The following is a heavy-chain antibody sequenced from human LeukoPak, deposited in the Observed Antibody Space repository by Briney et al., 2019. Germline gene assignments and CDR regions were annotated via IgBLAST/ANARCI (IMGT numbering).Heavy chain of an antibody. D-gene: IGHD3-10*01. CDR1: GYTFTSYG. V-gene: IGHV1-18*01. CDR3: ARVRRSMVRGVIIRPYYYYYMDV. CDR2: ISAYNGNT. J-gene: IGHJ6*03. Sequence: ASVKVSCKASGYTFTSYGISWVRQAPGQGLEWMGWISAYNGNTNYAQKFQGRVTMTRNTSISTAYMELSSLRSEDTAVYYCARVRRSMVRGVIIRPYYYYYMDVWGKGTTVTISS.